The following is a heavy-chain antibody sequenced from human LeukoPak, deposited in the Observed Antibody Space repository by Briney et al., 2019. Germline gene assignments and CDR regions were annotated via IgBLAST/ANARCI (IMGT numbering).Heavy chain of an antibody. Sequence: PSETLTLTCTVSDDSISDYYRGWIRQPPGKGLEWIGYFHNSGTSTYNPSLKSRVTISADTSKNQFSLKLNSLTTADTAVYYCTRGAGWLIDYWGQGILVTVSS. J-gene: IGHJ4*02. CDR3: TRGAGWLIDY. CDR2: FHNSGTS. D-gene: IGHD3-16*01. V-gene: IGHV4-59*01. CDR1: DDSISDYY.